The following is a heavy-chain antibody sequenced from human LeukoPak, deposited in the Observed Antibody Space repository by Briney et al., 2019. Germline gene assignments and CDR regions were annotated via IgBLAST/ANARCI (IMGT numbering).Heavy chain of an antibody. CDR1: GFTFSSYW. D-gene: IGHD1-26*01. Sequence: GGSLRLSCAASGFTFSSYWMHWVRQAPGKGLVWVSRINSDGSSTSYADSVKGRFTISRDNAKNTLYLQMNSLRAEDTAVYYCARDGVGATYYYYYYYMDVWGKGTTVTVSS. V-gene: IGHV3-74*01. CDR3: ARDGVGATYYYYYYYMDV. CDR2: INSDGSST. J-gene: IGHJ6*03.